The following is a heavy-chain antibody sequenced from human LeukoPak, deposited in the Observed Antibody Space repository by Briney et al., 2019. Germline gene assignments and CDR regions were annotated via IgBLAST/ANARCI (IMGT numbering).Heavy chain of an antibody. J-gene: IGHJ4*02. Sequence: GGSLRLSCAASGFTFSDHYMSWLRQAPGKGVEGLSYIGGSGSNIQYADSVKGRLTISRDNRKNVLYLQMNSMRDEDTAVYYCTRDPRLSLYWGQGTLVTVSS. CDR1: GFTFSDHY. CDR2: IGGSGSNI. D-gene: IGHD2-21*01. CDR3: TRDPRLSLY. V-gene: IGHV3-11*01.